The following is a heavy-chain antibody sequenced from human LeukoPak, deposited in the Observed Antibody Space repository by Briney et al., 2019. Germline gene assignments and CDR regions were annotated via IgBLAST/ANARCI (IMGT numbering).Heavy chain of an antibody. CDR2: MNPNSGNT. J-gene: IGHJ6*02. CDR1: GGTFSSYA. V-gene: IGHV1-8*02. CDR3: ARGHAYKGEWLFVWPGYYYYGMDV. D-gene: IGHD3-3*01. Sequence: GASVTVSFKASGGTFSSYAISWVRQATGQGLEWMGWMNPNSGNTGYAQKFQGRVTMTRNTSISTAYMELSSLRSEDTAVYYCARGHAYKGEWLFVWPGYYYYGMDVWGQGTTVTVSS.